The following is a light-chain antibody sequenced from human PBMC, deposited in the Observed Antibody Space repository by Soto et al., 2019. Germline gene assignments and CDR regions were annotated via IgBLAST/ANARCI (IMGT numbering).Light chain of an antibody. Sequence: DIQMTQSPSSLSASVGDRVTITCRASQSISRYLNWYQQKPGRAPKLLISTESSLQSGVPSRFSGSGSGTDFTLTISSLQPEDFATYYCQQGYSTPLTFGGGAKVEI. CDR3: QQGYSTPLT. V-gene: IGKV1-39*01. CDR1: QSISRY. J-gene: IGKJ4*01. CDR2: TES.